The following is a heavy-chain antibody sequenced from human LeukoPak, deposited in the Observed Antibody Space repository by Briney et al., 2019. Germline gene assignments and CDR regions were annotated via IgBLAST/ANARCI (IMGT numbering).Heavy chain of an antibody. CDR2: IRQDGGEK. J-gene: IGHJ3*02. V-gene: IGHV3-7*01. CDR3: AKLNVWGSYRSYDAFDI. CDR1: GFTFSDYW. Sequence: GGSLRLSCAVSGFTFSDYWMNRVRQAPGKGLEWVASIRQDGGEKSYVESVKGRLTISRDNTKHSLDLQMSSLRAEDTGVYYCAKLNVWGSYRSYDAFDIWGQGTMVTVSS. D-gene: IGHD3-16*02.